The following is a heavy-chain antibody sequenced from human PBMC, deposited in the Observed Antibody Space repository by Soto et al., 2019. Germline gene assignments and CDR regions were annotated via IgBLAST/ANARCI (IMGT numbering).Heavy chain of an antibody. CDR3: ARRGPLGYAFDI. V-gene: IGHV4-39*01. CDR2: IYYSGST. D-gene: IGHD2-15*01. CDR1: GGSISSSSYY. Sequence: QLQLQESGPGLVKPSETLSLTCTVSGGSISSSSYYWGWIRQPPGKGLEWIGSIYYSGSTYYNPSLKSRVTISVDTSKNQFSLTLSSVTAADTAVYYCARRGPLGYAFDIWGQGTMVTVSS. J-gene: IGHJ3*02.